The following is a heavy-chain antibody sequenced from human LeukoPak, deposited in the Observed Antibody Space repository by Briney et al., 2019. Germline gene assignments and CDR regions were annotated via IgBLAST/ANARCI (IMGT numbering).Heavy chain of an antibody. V-gene: IGHV4-61*02. Sequence: SETLSLTCTVSGGSISSGSYYWSWIRQPAGKGLEWIGRIYTSGSTNYNPSLKSRVTISVDTSKNQFSLKLSSVTAADTAVYYCARVFRGVVTPTYPFDIWGQGTMVTVSS. D-gene: IGHD4-23*01. CDR3: ARVFRGVVTPTYPFDI. CDR1: GGSISSGSYY. J-gene: IGHJ3*02. CDR2: IYTSGST.